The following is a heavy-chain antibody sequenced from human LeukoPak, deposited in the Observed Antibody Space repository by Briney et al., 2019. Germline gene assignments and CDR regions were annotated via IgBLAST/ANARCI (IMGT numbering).Heavy chain of an antibody. CDR1: GGSFSGYY. Sequence: NSSETLSLTCAVYGGSFSGYYWSWIWQPPGKGLEWIGYIYYSGSTNYNPSLKSRVTISVDTSKNQFSLKLSSVTAADTAVYYCARLPTVTTTLFDYWGQGTLVTVSS. CDR2: IYYSGST. CDR3: ARLPTVTTTLFDY. V-gene: IGHV4-59*08. D-gene: IGHD4-17*01. J-gene: IGHJ4*02.